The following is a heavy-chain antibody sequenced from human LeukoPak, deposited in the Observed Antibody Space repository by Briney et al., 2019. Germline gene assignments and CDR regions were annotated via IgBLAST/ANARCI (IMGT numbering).Heavy chain of an antibody. CDR1: GYTFTSYY. J-gene: IGHJ4*02. CDR2: INPSGGST. Sequence: GASVKVSCKASGYTFTSYYMYWVRQAPGQGLEWMGIINPSGGSTSYAQKFQGRVTMTRDTSTSTVYMELSSLRSEDTAVYYCARLSYGINRDYWGQGTLVTVSS. V-gene: IGHV1-46*01. D-gene: IGHD1-14*01. CDR3: ARLSYGINRDY.